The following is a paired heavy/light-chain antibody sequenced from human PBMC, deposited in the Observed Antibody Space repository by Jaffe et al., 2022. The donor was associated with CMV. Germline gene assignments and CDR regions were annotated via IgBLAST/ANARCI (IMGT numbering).Light chain of an antibody. J-gene: IGKJ1*01. CDR3: QQYNSYPL. CDR1: QSISSW. V-gene: IGKV1-5*03. Sequence: DIQMTQSPSTLSASVGDRVTITCRASQSISSWLAWYQQKPGKAPKLLIYKASSLESGVPSRFSGSGSGTEFTLTISSLQPDDFATYYCQQYNSYPLFGQGTKVEIK. CDR2: KAS.
Heavy chain of an antibody. V-gene: IGHV2-5*02. CDR3: AHVNKNYYDSSGYYYPTPFDY. Sequence: QITLKESGPTLVKPTQTLTLTCTFSGFSLSTSGVGVGWIRQPPGKALEWLALIYWDDDKRYSPSLKSRLTITKDTSKNQVVLTMTNMDPVDTATYYCAHVNKNYYDSSGYYYPTPFDYWGQGTLVTVSS. CDR2: IYWDDDK. D-gene: IGHD3-22*01. CDR1: GFSLSTSGVG. J-gene: IGHJ4*02.